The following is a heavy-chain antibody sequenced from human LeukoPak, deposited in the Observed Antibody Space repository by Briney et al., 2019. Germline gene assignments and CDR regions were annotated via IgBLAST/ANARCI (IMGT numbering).Heavy chain of an antibody. V-gene: IGHV3-23*01. CDR2: ITGSSTWT. CDR3: ARELVSLGTGYFDL. D-gene: IGHD7-27*01. Sequence: GGSLRLSCEASGFTLGTYGMTWVRQAPGKGLEWVSGITGSSTWTYYADSVRGRFTISRDNSKNTLHLQMNNLTADDTAIYYCARELVSLGTGYFDLWGRGTLVTVSS. J-gene: IGHJ2*01. CDR1: GFTLGTYG.